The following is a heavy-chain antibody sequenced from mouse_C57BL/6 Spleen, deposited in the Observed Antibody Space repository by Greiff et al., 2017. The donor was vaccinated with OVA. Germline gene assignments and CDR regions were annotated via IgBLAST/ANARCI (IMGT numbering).Heavy chain of an antibody. V-gene: IGHV5-17*01. CDR3: ARNDYYAMDY. J-gene: IGHJ4*01. Sequence: VQLKESGGGLVKPGGSLKLSCAASGFTFSDYGMHWVRQAPEKGLEWVAYISSGSSTIYYADTVKGRFTISRDNAKNTLFLKMTSLRSEDTAMYYCARNDYYAMDYWGQGTSVTVSS. CDR1: GFTFSDYG. CDR2: ISSGSSTI.